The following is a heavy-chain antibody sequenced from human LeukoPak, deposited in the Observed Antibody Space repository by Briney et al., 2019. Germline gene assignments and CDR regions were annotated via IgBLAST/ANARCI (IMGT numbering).Heavy chain of an antibody. J-gene: IGHJ4*02. Sequence: PSETLSLTCTVSNDSISPLYWGWIRQPPGKGLKFIGYIFYSGTTNFNPSLKSRVTLSVDTSKNQFSLRLNSVTAADTAVYYCARGGSAAKYYFDSWGQGTLVTVSS. D-gene: IGHD6-13*01. CDR3: ARGGSAAKYYFDS. CDR1: NDSISPLY. CDR2: IFYSGTT. V-gene: IGHV4-59*11.